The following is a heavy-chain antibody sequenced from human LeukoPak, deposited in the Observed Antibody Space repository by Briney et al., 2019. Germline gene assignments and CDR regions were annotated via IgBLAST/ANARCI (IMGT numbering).Heavy chain of an antibody. Sequence: PGGSLRLSCAASGFTFSSYSMNWVRQAPGKGLEWVSSISNSSSYIYYADSVKGRFTISRDNAKNSLYLQMNSLRAEDTAVYYCARDLIAAAAMPYFDYWGQGTLVTVSS. V-gene: IGHV3-21*01. CDR3: ARDLIAAAAMPYFDY. CDR1: GFTFSSYS. D-gene: IGHD2-2*01. J-gene: IGHJ4*02. CDR2: ISNSSSYI.